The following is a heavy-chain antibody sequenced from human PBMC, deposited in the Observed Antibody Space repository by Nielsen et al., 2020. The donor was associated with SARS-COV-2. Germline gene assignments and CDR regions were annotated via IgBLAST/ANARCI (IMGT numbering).Heavy chain of an antibody. V-gene: IGHV1-18*01. D-gene: IGHD3-10*01. J-gene: IGHJ3*02. CDR1: GYTFTSYG. CDR2: ISAYNGNT. Sequence: ASVKVSCKASGYTFTSYGISWVRQAPGQGLEWMGWISAYNGNTNYAQKLQGRVTMTTDTSTSTAYMELRSLRSDDTAVYYCARGPTLWFGELLTPDYAFDIWGQGTMVTVSS. CDR3: ARGPTLWFGELLTPDYAFDI.